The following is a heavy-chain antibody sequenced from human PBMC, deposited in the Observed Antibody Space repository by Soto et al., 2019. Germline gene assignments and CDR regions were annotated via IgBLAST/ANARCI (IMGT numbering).Heavy chain of an antibody. CDR2: ISYDGSNK. D-gene: IGHD5-18*01. CDR1: GFTFSSYA. Sequence: QVQLVESGGGVVQPGRSLRLSCAASGFTFSSYAMHWVRQAPGKGLEWVAVISYDGSNKYYADSVKGRFTISRDNSKNTLYLQMNSLRAEDTAVYYCARELARIQLWFPDYYGMDVWGQGTTVTVSS. V-gene: IGHV3-30-3*01. CDR3: ARELARIQLWFPDYYGMDV. J-gene: IGHJ6*02.